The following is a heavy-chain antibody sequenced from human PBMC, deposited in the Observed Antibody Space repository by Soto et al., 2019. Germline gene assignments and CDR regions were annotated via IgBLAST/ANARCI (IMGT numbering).Heavy chain of an antibody. V-gene: IGHV4-39*01. CDR3: ARRGIASPPTFGRWFDP. CDR2: LCNSGST. Sequence: SETLSQTCTVSGGSISSSSYCCRWIRPHPGKGLEWIGDLCNSGSTYYNPSLKSRVTISVDMSKNQFSLELTSVTAADTAVYYCARRGIASPPTFGRWFDPWGQGALVTVS. J-gene: IGHJ5*02. CDR1: GGSISSSSYC. D-gene: IGHD3-10*02.